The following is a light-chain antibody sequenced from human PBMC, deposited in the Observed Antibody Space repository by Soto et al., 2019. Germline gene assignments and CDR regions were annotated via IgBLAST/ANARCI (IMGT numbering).Light chain of an antibody. CDR2: DAS. V-gene: IGKV3-11*01. CDR3: QQRSNWPWT. Sequence: EIVLTQSPGTLSLSPGERATLSCRASQSVSSYLAWYQQKPGQAPRLLIYDASNRATGIPARFSGSGSGTDFTITISRLETEDFAVYYCQQRSNWPWTFGQGTKVDSK. J-gene: IGKJ1*01. CDR1: QSVSSY.